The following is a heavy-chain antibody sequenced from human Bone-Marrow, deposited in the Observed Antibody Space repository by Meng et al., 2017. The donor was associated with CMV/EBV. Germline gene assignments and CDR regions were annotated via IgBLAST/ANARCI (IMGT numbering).Heavy chain of an antibody. CDR2: ISSSSSYI. Sequence: GESLKISCAASGFTFSSYSMNWVRQAPGKGLEWVSSISSSSSYIYYADSVKGRSTISRDNAKNSLYLQMNSLRAEDTAVYYCARPLTMYQPPGVWGQGTLVTVSS. D-gene: IGHD2-2*01. CDR3: ARPLTMYQPPGV. V-gene: IGHV3-21*01. CDR1: GFTFSSYS. J-gene: IGHJ4*02.